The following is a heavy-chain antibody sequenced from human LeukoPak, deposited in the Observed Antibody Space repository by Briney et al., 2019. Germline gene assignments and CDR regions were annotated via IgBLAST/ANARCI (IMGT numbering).Heavy chain of an antibody. D-gene: IGHD4-11*01. V-gene: IGHV4-34*01. Sequence: PETLSLTCALYGGSLSGYYWSGIPHPPGEGREWIGQINHSGNTNYNTSLKSRVSISVDTSKNQFTLKLSSVTAADTAVYYCARAPRRTTLKNFDYWGQGTLVTVSS. CDR2: INHSGNT. CDR3: ARAPRRTTLKNFDY. CDR1: GGSLSGYY. J-gene: IGHJ4*02.